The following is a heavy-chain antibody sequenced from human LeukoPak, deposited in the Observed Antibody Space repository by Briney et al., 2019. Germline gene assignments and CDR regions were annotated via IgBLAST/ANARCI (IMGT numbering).Heavy chain of an antibody. CDR1: VYTFTTYG. J-gene: IGHJ4*02. V-gene: IGHV1-18*04. CDR2: ISAHNGNT. Sequence: GASVKVSCKASVYTFTTYGISWVRQAPGQGLEWMGWISAHNGNTKYAQKFQGRVTMTTDTSTSTAYMELRSLRSDDTALYYCARDYDSSSPFDYWGQGTLVTVSS. CDR3: ARDYDSSSPFDY. D-gene: IGHD6-13*01.